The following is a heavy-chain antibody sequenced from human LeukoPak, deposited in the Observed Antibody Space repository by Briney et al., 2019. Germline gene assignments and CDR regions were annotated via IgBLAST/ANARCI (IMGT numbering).Heavy chain of an antibody. Sequence: SETLSLTCAVSGGSISGSNWWSWVRQPPGKGLEWIGEINHSGSTNYNPSLKSRVTISVDTSKNQFSLKLSSVTAADTAVYYCARASYYYDSSGYQHWGQGTLVTVSS. CDR2: INHSGST. CDR1: GGSISGSNW. D-gene: IGHD3-22*01. J-gene: IGHJ4*02. V-gene: IGHV4-4*02. CDR3: ARASYYYDSSGYQH.